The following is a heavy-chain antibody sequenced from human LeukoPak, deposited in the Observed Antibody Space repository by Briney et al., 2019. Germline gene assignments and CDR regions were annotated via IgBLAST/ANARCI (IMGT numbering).Heavy chain of an antibody. V-gene: IGHV4-34*01. Sequence: PSETLSLTCTVSGGSISSYYWSWIRQPPGKGLEWIGEINHSGSTNYNPSLKSRVTISVDTSKNQFSLKLSSVTAADTAVYYCARLFYGGDPYFHIWGQGTLVTVSS. J-gene: IGHJ4*02. CDR2: INHSGST. D-gene: IGHD4-23*01. CDR1: GGSISSYY. CDR3: ARLFYGGDPYFHI.